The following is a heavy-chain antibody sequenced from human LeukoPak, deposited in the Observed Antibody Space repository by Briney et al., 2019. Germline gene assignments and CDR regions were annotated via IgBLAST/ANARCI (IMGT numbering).Heavy chain of an antibody. CDR1: GGTLSSYA. D-gene: IGHD6-13*01. J-gene: IGHJ3*02. Sequence: SVKVSCKASGGTLSSYAISWVRQAPGQGLECMGGIIPIFGTANYAQKFQGRVTITADESTSTAYMELSSLRSEDTAVYYCARSHSSPTDDAFDIWGQGTMVTVSS. V-gene: IGHV1-69*01. CDR2: IIPIFGTA. CDR3: ARSHSSPTDDAFDI.